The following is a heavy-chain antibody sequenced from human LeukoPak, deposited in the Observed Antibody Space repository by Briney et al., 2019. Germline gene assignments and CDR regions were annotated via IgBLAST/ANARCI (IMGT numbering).Heavy chain of an antibody. Sequence: GGSLRLSCAASGFTFSSYSMNWVRQAPGKGLEWVSSISSSSSYVYYADSVKGRFTISRDNAKNSLYLQMNSLRAEDTAVYYCARVVAAAGTDYWGQGTLVTVSS. J-gene: IGHJ4*02. D-gene: IGHD6-13*01. V-gene: IGHV3-21*01. CDR2: ISSSSSYV. CDR3: ARVVAAAGTDY. CDR1: GFTFSSYS.